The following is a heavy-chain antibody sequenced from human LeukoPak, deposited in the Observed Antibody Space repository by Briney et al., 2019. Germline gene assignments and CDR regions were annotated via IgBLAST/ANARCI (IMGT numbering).Heavy chain of an antibody. J-gene: IGHJ6*03. CDR2: IYYSGST. Sequence: SETLSLTCTVSGGSISSGGYYWSWIRQHPGKGLEWIGYIYYSGSTYYNPSLRSRVTISVDTSKNQFSLKLSSVTAADTAVYYCARVIAAAGRYYYYYMDVWGKGTTVTVSS. CDR3: ARVIAAAGRYYYYYMDV. CDR1: GGSISSGGYY. V-gene: IGHV4-31*03. D-gene: IGHD6-13*01.